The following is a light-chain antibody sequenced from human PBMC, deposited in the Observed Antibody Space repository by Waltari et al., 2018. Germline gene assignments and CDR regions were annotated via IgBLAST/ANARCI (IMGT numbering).Light chain of an antibody. J-gene: IGLJ3*02. CDR3: CSFTDTSIWV. V-gene: IGLV2-23*02. CDR1: NSDIGKYDL. Sequence: QSALTQPASVSGSPGQSITIPCTGTNSDIGKYDLASWYQQPPGKAPQLLIYEVTQRPSGVSNHFSGSKSGNTASLTISGLQPEDEANYYCCSFTDTSIWVFGGGTKLTVL. CDR2: EVT.